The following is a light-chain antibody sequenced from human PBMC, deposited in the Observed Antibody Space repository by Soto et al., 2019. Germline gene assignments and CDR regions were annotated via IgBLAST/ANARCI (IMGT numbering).Light chain of an antibody. CDR1: SSDVGGYNY. J-gene: IGLJ2*01. CDR3: SSYTRSSTLG. Sequence: QSALTQPASVSGSPGQSITISCTGTSSDVGGYNYVSWYQQHPGKAPKLMIYDVSNLPSGVSNRFSGSKSGNTASLTISGLQAEDEADYYCSSYTRSSTLGFGGGTKLTVL. V-gene: IGLV2-14*01. CDR2: DVS.